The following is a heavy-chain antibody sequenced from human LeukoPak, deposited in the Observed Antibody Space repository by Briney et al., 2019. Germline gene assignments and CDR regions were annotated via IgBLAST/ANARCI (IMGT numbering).Heavy chain of an antibody. Sequence: ASVKVSCKASGYTFTGYYMHWVRQAPGQGLEWMGWINPNSGGTNYAQKFQGRVTMTRDTSISTAYMELSRLRSDDTAVYYCARDMEAYVWGSYRYDAFDIWGQGTMVTVSS. V-gene: IGHV1-2*02. CDR3: ARDMEAYVWGSYRYDAFDI. J-gene: IGHJ3*02. CDR2: INPNSGGT. D-gene: IGHD3-16*02. CDR1: GYTFTGYY.